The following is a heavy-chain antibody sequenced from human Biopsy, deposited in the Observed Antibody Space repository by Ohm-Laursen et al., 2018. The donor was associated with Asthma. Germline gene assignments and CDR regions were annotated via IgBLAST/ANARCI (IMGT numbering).Heavy chain of an antibody. Sequence: SLRLSCAASGFSFGDYWMSWVRQVPGKGLEWVAVVSYDGGVVHYADSMKGRFTISRDNAKSMLYLQMNRLRTDDTAVYFCAKRRGYSDLTDFDHWGQGTLVTVSS. CDR1: GFSFGDYW. J-gene: IGHJ4*02. V-gene: IGHV3-30*18. CDR2: VSYDGGVV. CDR3: AKRRGYSDLTDFDH. D-gene: IGHD3-3*01.